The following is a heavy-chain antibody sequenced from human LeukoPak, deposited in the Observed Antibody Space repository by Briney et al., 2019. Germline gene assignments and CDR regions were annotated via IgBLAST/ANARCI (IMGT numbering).Heavy chain of an antibody. CDR1: GFTFYSYT. CDR3: ARNFDS. Sequence: GGSPRLFCAAPGFTFYSYTMKWVPQAPGKGLECVSYITSSSSTIHYADSVKGRFTMSRDNAENSLYLQMNSLRAEDTAVYYCARNFDSWGQGTLVTVSS. CDR2: ITSSSSTI. D-gene: IGHD2/OR15-2a*01. J-gene: IGHJ4*02. V-gene: IGHV3-48*01.